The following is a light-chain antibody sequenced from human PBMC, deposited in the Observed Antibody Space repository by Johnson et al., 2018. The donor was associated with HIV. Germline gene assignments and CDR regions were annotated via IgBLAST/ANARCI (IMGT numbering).Light chain of an antibody. V-gene: IGLV1-51*02. CDR2: ENN. CDR3: GTWDSSLNAFV. J-gene: IGLJ1*01. Sequence: QAVLTQPPSVSAAPGQKVTISCSGSSSNIGNNYVSWYQQLPGTAPKLLIHENNKRPSGIPDRFSGSKSGTSATLGITGLQTGDEADYYCGTWDSSLNAFVSGAGTRVTVL. CDR1: SSNIGNNY.